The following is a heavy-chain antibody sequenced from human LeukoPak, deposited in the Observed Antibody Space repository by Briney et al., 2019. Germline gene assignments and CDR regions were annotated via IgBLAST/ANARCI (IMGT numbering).Heavy chain of an antibody. CDR1: GFTFDRYA. CDR2: IFYTGGT. CDR3: ARAMIVVDFYPNYFDY. J-gene: IGHJ4*02. V-gene: IGHV4-59*12. Sequence: PGGSLRLSCAASGFTFDRYAMSWVRQAPGKGLEWIGYIFYTGGTNYNPSLKSRVTISVLTSKNRFSLKLSSVTAADTAVYYCARAMIVVDFYPNYFDYWGQGTLVTVSS. D-gene: IGHD3-22*01.